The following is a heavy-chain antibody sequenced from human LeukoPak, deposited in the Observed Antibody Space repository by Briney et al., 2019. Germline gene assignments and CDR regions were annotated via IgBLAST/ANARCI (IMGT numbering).Heavy chain of an antibody. J-gene: IGHJ4*02. CDR2: ISWNSGSI. Sequence: PGGSLRLSCAASGFTFDDYAMHWVRQAPGKGLEWVSGISWNSGSIGYADSVKGRFTISRDNAKNSLYLQMNSLRAEDTALYYCAKGNWNRHFDYWGQGTLVTVSS. V-gene: IGHV3-9*01. CDR3: AKGNWNRHFDY. CDR1: GFTFDDYA. D-gene: IGHD1-1*01.